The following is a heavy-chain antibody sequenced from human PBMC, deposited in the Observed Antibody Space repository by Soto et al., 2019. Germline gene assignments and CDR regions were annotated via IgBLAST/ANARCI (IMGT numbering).Heavy chain of an antibody. CDR1: GGSISSSSYY. Sequence: SETLSLTCTVSGGSISSSSYYWGWIRQPPGKGLEWIGSIYYSGSTYYNPSLKSRVTISVDTSKNQFSLKLSSVTAADTAVYYCASQKAIAAAIYWGQGILVTVSS. CDR2: IYYSGST. J-gene: IGHJ4*02. V-gene: IGHV4-39*01. CDR3: ASQKAIAAAIY. D-gene: IGHD6-13*01.